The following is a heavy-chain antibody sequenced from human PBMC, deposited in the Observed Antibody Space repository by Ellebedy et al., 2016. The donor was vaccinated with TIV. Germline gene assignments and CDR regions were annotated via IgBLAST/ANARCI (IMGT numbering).Heavy chain of an antibody. D-gene: IGHD2-8*02. J-gene: IGHJ4*02. Sequence: ASVKVSXXASGLAFPTSYMHWVRQAPGQGLEGMGWIRPNSGDTNYAQNFQGRVTMTSDTSISTTYMELSGLQSDDTAVYYCATKRCTGGNCHHLTFDFWGQGTLVTVSS. CDR1: GLAFPTSY. V-gene: IGHV1-2*02. CDR2: IRPNSGDT. CDR3: ATKRCTGGNCHHLTFDF.